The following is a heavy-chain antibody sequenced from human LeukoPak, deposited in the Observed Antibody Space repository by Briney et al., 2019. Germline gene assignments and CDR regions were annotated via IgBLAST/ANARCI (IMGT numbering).Heavy chain of an antibody. V-gene: IGHV1-69*05. J-gene: IGHJ4*02. CDR2: IIPIFGTA. CDR1: GGTFSSYA. Sequence: SVKVSCKASGGTFSSYAISWVRQAPGQGLEWMGRIIPIFGTANYAQEFQGRVTITTDESTSTAYMELSSLRSEDTAVYYCARAGGYSYGYPYWGQGTLVTVSS. CDR3: ARAGGYSYGYPY. D-gene: IGHD5-18*01.